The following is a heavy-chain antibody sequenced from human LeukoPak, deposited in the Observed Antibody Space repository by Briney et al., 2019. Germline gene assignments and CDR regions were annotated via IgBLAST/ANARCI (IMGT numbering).Heavy chain of an antibody. CDR3: ASKALYSHGWGDVFDV. D-gene: IGHD1-26*01. V-gene: IGHV3-30*03. J-gene: IGHJ3*01. Sequence: GGSLRLSCAASEFTFTSYSMHWVRQAPGKGLEWVTVISPDGYRDYYTDSVRGRFTISRDNSKKTLYLQMNGLRVEDTAVYYCASKALYSHGWGDVFDVWGQGTMVTVSS. CDR1: EFTFTSYS. CDR2: ISPDGYRD.